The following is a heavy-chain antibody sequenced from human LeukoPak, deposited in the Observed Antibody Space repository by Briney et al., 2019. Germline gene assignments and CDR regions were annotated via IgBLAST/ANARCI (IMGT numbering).Heavy chain of an antibody. J-gene: IGHJ5*02. Sequence: SSETLSLTCTVSGGSISSYYWNWIRQPPGKGLEWIGYIYYSGSTNYNPSLKSRVTISVDTSKNQFSLKLSSVTAADTAVYYCARQWELRGWFDPWGQGTLVTVSS. CDR2: IYYSGST. D-gene: IGHD1-26*01. CDR1: GGSISSYY. CDR3: ARQWELRGWFDP. V-gene: IGHV4-59*08.